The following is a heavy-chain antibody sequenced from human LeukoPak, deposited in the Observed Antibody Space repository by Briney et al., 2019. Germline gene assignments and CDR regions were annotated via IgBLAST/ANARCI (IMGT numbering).Heavy chain of an antibody. CDR2: INHSGST. CDR1: GGSFSGYY. J-gene: IGHJ5*02. CDR3: ARESSSSWFGYWFDP. V-gene: IGHV4-34*01. Sequence: KPSETLSLTCAVYGGSFSGYYWSWLRQPPGKGLEWIGEINHSGSTNYNPSLKSRVTISVDTSKNQFSLKLSSVTAADTAVYYCARESSSSWFGYWFDPWGQGTLVTVST. D-gene: IGHD6-13*01.